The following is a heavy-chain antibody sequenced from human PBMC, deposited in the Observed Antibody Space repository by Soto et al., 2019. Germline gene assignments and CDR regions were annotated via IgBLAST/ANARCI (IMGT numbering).Heavy chain of an antibody. CDR1: GGSISSSNW. V-gene: IGHV4-4*02. D-gene: IGHD3-3*01. Sequence: PSETLSLTCAVSGGSISSSNWWSWVRQPPGKGLEWIGEIYHSGSTNYNPSLKSRVTISVDKSKNQFSLELSSVTAADTAVYYCARDRRLIFGVVDYFDYWGQGTLVTVSS. CDR2: IYHSGST. CDR3: ARDRRLIFGVVDYFDY. J-gene: IGHJ4*02.